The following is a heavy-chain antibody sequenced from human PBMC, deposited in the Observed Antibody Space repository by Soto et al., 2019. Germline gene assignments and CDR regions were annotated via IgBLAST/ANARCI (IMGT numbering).Heavy chain of an antibody. CDR3: ARDGDVNTGFGKDY. CDR1: GFTFSSYG. D-gene: IGHD3-16*01. V-gene: IGHV3-33*01. J-gene: IGHJ4*02. CDR2: IWHDGGNK. Sequence: GGSLRLSCAAPGFTFSSYGMHWVRQAPGKGLEWVAFIWHDGGNKFYAESVKGRFTISRDNSKNTLYLQMTSLSAEDTAMYYCARDGDVNTGFGKDYWGQGTLVTVSS.